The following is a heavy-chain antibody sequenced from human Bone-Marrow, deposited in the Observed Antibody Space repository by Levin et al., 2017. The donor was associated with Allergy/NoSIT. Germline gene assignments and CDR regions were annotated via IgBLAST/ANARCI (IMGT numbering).Heavy chain of an antibody. CDR1: GFTVGNHY. V-gene: IGHV3-66*01. Sequence: GESLKISCAASGFTVGNHYMKWVRQAPGKGLEWVSLIYSGGSTYYADSVKGRFTISRDNSKNTLHLQMNSLRTEDTAVYYCARDRTCSGGICYGSWGQGTLVTVSS. J-gene: IGHJ5*02. D-gene: IGHD2-15*01. CDR3: ARDRTCSGGICYGS. CDR2: IYSGGST.